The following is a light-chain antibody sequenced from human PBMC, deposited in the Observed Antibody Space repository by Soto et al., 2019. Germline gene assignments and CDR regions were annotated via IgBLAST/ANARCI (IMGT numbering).Light chain of an antibody. CDR3: CSYADSNNV. CDR2: EVS. Sequence: QSVLTQPPSASGTPGQRVTISCSGSSSDVGGYNYVSWYQQHPGKAPKLMIYEVSKRPSGVPDRFSGSKSGNTASLTVSGLQAEDEADYYCCSYADSNNVFGTGTKLTVL. CDR1: SSDVGGYNY. V-gene: IGLV2-8*01. J-gene: IGLJ1*01.